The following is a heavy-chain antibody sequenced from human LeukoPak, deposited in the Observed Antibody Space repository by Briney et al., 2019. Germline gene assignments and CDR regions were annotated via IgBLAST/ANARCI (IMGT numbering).Heavy chain of an antibody. CDR2: INSDGSEG. J-gene: IGHJ3*01. Sequence: GGSLRLSCAASGFTFSSYAMSWVRQAPGKGLEWVASINSDGSEGYYADVVKGRFTISRDNAKNSLYLQINSLRAEDTAVYYCARSSYSSSSSVWGQGTMVTVSS. CDR3: ARSSYSSSSSV. V-gene: IGHV3-7*03. D-gene: IGHD6-6*01. CDR1: GFTFSSYA.